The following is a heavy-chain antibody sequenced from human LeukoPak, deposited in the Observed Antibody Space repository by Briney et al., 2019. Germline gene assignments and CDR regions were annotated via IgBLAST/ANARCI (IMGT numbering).Heavy chain of an antibody. J-gene: IGHJ5*02. V-gene: IGHV4-34*01. CDR3: ARHGRQLEGESWFDP. Sequence: SETLSLTCAVYGGSFSGYYWSWMRQAPGKGLEGIGEIQPSGSTNCNPSLKSRLTISVDTSKNQYALKLSSVPAADTAVEYCARHGRQLEGESWFDPWGQGTLVTVSS. CDR1: GGSFSGYY. D-gene: IGHD1-1*01. CDR2: IQPSGST.